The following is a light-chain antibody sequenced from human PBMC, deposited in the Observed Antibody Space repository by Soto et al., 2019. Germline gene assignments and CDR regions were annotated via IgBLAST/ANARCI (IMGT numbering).Light chain of an antibody. V-gene: IGLV2-14*01. CDR1: SSDVGSYKY. Sequence: QSALTQPASVSGSPGQSITISCTGSSSDVGSYKYVSWYQQHPGKVPKLMIYEVSNRPSGVSNRFSGSKSGNTASLTISGLQAEDEADYYCSSPTGSSTDDVFGTGTKLTVL. CDR2: EVS. CDR3: SSPTGSSTDDV. J-gene: IGLJ1*01.